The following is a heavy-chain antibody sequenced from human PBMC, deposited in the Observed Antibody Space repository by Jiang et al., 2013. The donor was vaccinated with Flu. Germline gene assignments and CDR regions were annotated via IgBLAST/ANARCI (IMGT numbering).Heavy chain of an antibody. CDR3: ARDAAAMAGQ. D-gene: IGHD6-19*01. J-gene: IGHJ4*02. CDR2: MYSGGNT. Sequence: SCAVSGFTVSSNYMSWVRQAPGKGLEWVSVMYSGGNTYYADSVKGRFTISRDNLKNTLYLQMNSLRAEDTALYYCARDAAAMAGQWGQGTLVTVSS. V-gene: IGHV3-66*01. CDR1: GFTVSSNY.